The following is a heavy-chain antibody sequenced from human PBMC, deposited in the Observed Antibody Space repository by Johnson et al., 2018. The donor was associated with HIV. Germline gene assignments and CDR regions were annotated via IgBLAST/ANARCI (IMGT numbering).Heavy chain of an antibody. J-gene: IGHJ3*02. CDR1: RFTFSDYY. D-gene: IGHD3-22*01. CDR3: ARDRGYWDAFDI. CDR2: ISSSGGTI. V-gene: IGHV3-11*04. Sequence: QMLLVESGGGLVKPGGSLRLSCAASRFTFSDYYMSWIRQTPGKGLEWVSYISSSGGTIYYADSVKGRFSISRDNAKNSLYLQMNSLRAEDTAVYYCARDRGYWDAFDIWGQGTIVTVSS.